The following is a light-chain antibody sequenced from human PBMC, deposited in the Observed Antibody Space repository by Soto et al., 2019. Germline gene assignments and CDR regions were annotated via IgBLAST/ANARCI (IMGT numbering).Light chain of an antibody. V-gene: IGKV1-39*01. J-gene: IGKJ2*01. Sequence: DIQMTQSPSSLSASVGDRVTITCLASQSISSYLNWYQQKPGKAPKLLIYAASSLQSGVPSRFSGSGSGTDFTLTISSLQPEDFATYYCQQSYSTPYTFARGTSWRSN. CDR1: QSISSY. CDR2: AAS. CDR3: QQSYSTPYT.